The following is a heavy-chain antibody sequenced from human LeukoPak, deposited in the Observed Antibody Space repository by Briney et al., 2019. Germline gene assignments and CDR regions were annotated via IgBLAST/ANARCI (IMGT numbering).Heavy chain of an antibody. V-gene: IGHV3-53*01. D-gene: IGHD2/OR15-2a*01. CDR2: IYSGGST. J-gene: IGHJ6*02. Sequence: GGPLDPSFPPPGSTAASTSITWSRKPPGKGRSWSPVIYSGGSTYYTDSVKGRFTIYRDNSKNTVYIQMNSLTAEDTAVYYCARLSMIDYWNHGMDVWGQGTTVTVSS. CDR3: ARLSMIDYWNHGMDV. CDR1: GSTAASTS.